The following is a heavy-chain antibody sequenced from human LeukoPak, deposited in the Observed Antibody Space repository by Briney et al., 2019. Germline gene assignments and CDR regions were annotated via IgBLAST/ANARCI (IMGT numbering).Heavy chain of an antibody. J-gene: IGHJ4*02. Sequence: GGSLRLSCAVSGFTFRTYWMHWVRQAPGKGLVWVSRFKSDGSTAYADSVKGRFIVSRDNARDTLYLQMNSLRVEDTAVYYCAGGSGGPAPDYWGQGALVTVSS. CDR1: GFTFRTYW. V-gene: IGHV3-74*01. CDR3: AGGSGGPAPDY. CDR2: FKSDGST. D-gene: IGHD4-23*01.